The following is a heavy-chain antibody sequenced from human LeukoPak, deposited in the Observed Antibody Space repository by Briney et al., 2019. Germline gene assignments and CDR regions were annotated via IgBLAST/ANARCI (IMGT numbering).Heavy chain of an antibody. D-gene: IGHD6-13*01. Sequence: SATLSLTCTGSGVYNRMYYRSSLGQRPGKGLEWIVDMYYSASYIYNPSLKILVTISVDTSKNQFSLKLSSVTAADTAVYYCARVRSEARSWYFDYWGQGTLVNGSS. CDR2: MYYSASY. CDR1: GVYNRMYY. CDR3: ARVRSEARSWYFDY. J-gene: IGHJ4*02. V-gene: IGHV4-59*01.